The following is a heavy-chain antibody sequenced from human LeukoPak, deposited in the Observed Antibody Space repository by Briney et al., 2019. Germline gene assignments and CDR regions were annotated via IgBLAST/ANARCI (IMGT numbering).Heavy chain of an antibody. CDR2: INPSSGST. J-gene: IGHJ4*02. D-gene: IGHD4-17*01. Sequence: GGSLRLSCAASGFTFSNYAMSWVRQAPGKGLEWVSSINPSSGSTYYADSVKGRFTISGDNSKNTLYLQMNSLRAEDTAVYYCARVSVKLLQDGDYKQNYFDYWGQGTLVTVSS. CDR3: ARVSVKLLQDGDYKQNYFDY. V-gene: IGHV3-23*01. CDR1: GFTFSNYA.